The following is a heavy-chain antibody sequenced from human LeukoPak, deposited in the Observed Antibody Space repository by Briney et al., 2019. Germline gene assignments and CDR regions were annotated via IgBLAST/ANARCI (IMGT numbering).Heavy chain of an antibody. J-gene: IGHJ3*02. Sequence: SETLSLTCTVSGGSIKSHFWSWVRQPPGKRLEWIGYIFHSGSTNYNPSLKSRVTISVDKSKNQFSLKLSSVTAADTAVYYCARVRPAIENAFDIWGQGTMVTVSS. V-gene: IGHV4-59*11. CDR3: ARVRPAIENAFDI. D-gene: IGHD5-18*01. CDR2: IFHSGST. CDR1: GGSIKSHF.